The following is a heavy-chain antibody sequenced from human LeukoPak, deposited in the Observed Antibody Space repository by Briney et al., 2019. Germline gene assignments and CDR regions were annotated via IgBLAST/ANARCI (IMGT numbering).Heavy chain of an antibody. CDR2: ISPSSSAI. J-gene: IGHJ4*02. CDR3: ARDFGVTNYHFDY. CDR1: GFTFRSYS. V-gene: IGHV3-48*04. Sequence: TGGSLRLSCAASGFTFRSYSMTWVRRAPGKGLEWVSYISPSSSAIYYADSVKGRFTISRDNAKNSLYLQMNSLRAEDTAVYYCARDFGVTNYHFDYWGQGTLVTVSS. D-gene: IGHD3-16*01.